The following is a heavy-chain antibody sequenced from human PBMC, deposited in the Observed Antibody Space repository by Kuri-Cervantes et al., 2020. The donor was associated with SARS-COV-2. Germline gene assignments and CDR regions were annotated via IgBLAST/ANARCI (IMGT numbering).Heavy chain of an antibody. D-gene: IGHD6-13*01. Sequence: GESLKISCAASGFTFSSYAMSWVRQAPGKGLEWVSAISGSGGSTYYADSVEGRFTISRDNSKNTLYLQMNSLRAEDTAVYYCAKLFGKAAAGNRYYYYYMDVWGKGTTVTVSS. CDR2: ISGSGGST. V-gene: IGHV3-23*01. J-gene: IGHJ6*03. CDR3: AKLFGKAAAGNRYYYYYMDV. CDR1: GFTFSSYA.